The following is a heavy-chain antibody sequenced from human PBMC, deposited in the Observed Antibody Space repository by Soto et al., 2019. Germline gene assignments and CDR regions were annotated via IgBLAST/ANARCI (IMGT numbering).Heavy chain of an antibody. V-gene: IGHV4-30-2*01. Sequence: SETLSLTCAVSGGSISGTGSSWSWIRQPPGGGPEWLGYIYRSGTTLYYPSLKTRLTMSLDTSKNQFSLTLNSVTAADTAVYYCARAQFYSGSGNFNNLMFDSWGQGTQVTVSS. CDR2: IYRSGTT. CDR3: ARAQFYSGSGNFNNLMFDS. D-gene: IGHD3-10*01. J-gene: IGHJ5*01. CDR1: GGSISGTGSS.